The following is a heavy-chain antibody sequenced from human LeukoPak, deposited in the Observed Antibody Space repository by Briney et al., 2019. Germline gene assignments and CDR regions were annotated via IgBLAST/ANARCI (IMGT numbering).Heavy chain of an antibody. CDR2: INGDGNST. J-gene: IGHJ4*02. V-gene: IGHV3-74*01. Sequence: PGGSLRLTCAASGFTFDDYGMSWVRQAPGKGLVWVSRINGDGNSTTYADSVKGRFTISRDNAKNTLYLQMNSLRAGDTAVYYCTRDSQGTPDYWGQGTLVTVSS. CDR3: TRDSQGTPDY. D-gene: IGHD1/OR15-1a*01. CDR1: GFTFDDYG.